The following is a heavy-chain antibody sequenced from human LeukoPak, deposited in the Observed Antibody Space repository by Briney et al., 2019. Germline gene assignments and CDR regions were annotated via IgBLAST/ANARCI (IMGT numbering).Heavy chain of an antibody. CDR3: AGFGMTTVTIYYYYGMDV. CDR1: GYSFTSYW. CDR2: IYPGDSDT. Sequence: GESLKISCKGSGYSFTSYWIGWVRQLPGKGLEWMGIIYPGDSDTRYSPSFQGQVTISADKSISTAYLQWSSLKASDTAMYYCAGFGMTTVTIYYYYGMDVWGQGTTVTVSS. J-gene: IGHJ6*02. D-gene: IGHD4-11*01. V-gene: IGHV5-51*01.